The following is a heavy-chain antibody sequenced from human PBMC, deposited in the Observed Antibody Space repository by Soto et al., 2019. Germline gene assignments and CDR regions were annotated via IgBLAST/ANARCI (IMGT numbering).Heavy chain of an antibody. V-gene: IGHV4-34*01. D-gene: IGHD2-8*02. CDR2: INHSGST. Sequence: PSETLSLXCAVYGWSFSGYYWSWIRQPPGKGLEWIGEINHSGSTNYNPSLKSRVTISVDTSKDQFSLKLSSVTAADTAVYYCARTGYYYGMDVWGQGTTVTVSS. CDR3: ARTGYYYGMDV. CDR1: GWSFSGYY. J-gene: IGHJ6*02.